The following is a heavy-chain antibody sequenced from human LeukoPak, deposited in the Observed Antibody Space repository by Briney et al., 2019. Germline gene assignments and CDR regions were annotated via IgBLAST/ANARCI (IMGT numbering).Heavy chain of an antibody. Sequence: KSGGSLRLSCAASGFTFRSYSMNWVRQAPGKGLEWVSSISSSSSYIYYADSVKGRFTISRDNARNSLYLQMNSLRAEDTAVYYCARSSWGGRLFLPFGYWGQGTLVTVSS. D-gene: IGHD3-16*01. V-gene: IGHV3-21*01. J-gene: IGHJ4*02. CDR1: GFTFRSYS. CDR3: ARSSWGGRLFLPFGY. CDR2: ISSSSSYI.